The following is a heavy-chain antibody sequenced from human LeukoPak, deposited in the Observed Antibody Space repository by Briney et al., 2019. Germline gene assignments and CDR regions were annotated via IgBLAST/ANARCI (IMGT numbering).Heavy chain of an antibody. Sequence: SETLSLTCTVSGCSISSSGYYWGWIRQRPGKGLEGIGSIYYSGSTYYNPSLKSRVTISVDTSKNQFSLKLSSVTAADTAVYYCASLGDYYGSGSYYVTWGQGTLVTVSS. J-gene: IGHJ5*02. V-gene: IGHV4-39*01. D-gene: IGHD3-10*01. CDR3: ASLGDYYGSGSYYVT. CDR2: IYYSGST. CDR1: GCSISSSGYY.